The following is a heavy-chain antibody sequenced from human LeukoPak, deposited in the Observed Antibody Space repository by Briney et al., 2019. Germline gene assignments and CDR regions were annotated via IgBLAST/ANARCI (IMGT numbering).Heavy chain of an antibody. V-gene: IGHV3-7*04. J-gene: IGHJ6*03. CDR1: GFTFSSHG. Sequence: GGSLRLSCAASGFTFSSHGMNWVRQAPGKGLEWVANIKQDGSEKNYVDSVKGRFTISRDNAKNSLYLQMNSLRAEDTAVYYCARVKSGYSYGPHYYYYYYMDVWGKGTTVTVSS. CDR2: IKQDGSEK. D-gene: IGHD5-18*01. CDR3: ARVKSGYSYGPHYYYYYYMDV.